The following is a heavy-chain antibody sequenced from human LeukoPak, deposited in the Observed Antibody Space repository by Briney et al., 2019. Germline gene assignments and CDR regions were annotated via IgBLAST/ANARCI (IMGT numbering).Heavy chain of an antibody. CDR2: ISGSGGST. Sequence: PGGSLRLSCAASGFTFSSYSMNWVRQAPGKGLEWVSAISGSGGSTYYADSVKGRFTISRDNSKNTLYLQMNSLRAEDTAVYYCAKQNSIAAYYYYYMDVWGKGTTVTISS. D-gene: IGHD6-13*01. CDR1: GFTFSSYS. CDR3: AKQNSIAAYYYYYMDV. J-gene: IGHJ6*03. V-gene: IGHV3-23*01.